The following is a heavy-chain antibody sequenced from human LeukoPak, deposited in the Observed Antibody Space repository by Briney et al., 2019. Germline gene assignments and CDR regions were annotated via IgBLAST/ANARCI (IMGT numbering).Heavy chain of an antibody. J-gene: IGHJ4*02. CDR1: GFTFDHHR. D-gene: IGHD6-19*01. Sequence: GGSLRLFCAASGFTFDHHRMSWVRQAPGRGVECVSGINWNGGSTGYAESVKGRFTISRDNAKNSLYLQMNSLRAEDTALYYCAGGDRSGWYFDYWGQGTLVTVSS. CDR3: AGGDRSGWYFDY. CDR2: INWNGGST. V-gene: IGHV3-20*04.